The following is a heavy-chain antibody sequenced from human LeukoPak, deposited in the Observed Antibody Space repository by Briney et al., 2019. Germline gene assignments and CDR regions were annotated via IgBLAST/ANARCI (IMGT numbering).Heavy chain of an antibody. CDR3: ARQPYSGSYDYYMDV. J-gene: IGHJ6*03. D-gene: IGHD1-26*01. Sequence: PSETLSLTCTVSVGSISTSSYYWGWIRQPPGKGLEWIGSIYYSGSTYYNPSLKSRVTISVDTSKNQFSLKLSSVTAADTAVYYCARQPYSGSYDYYMDVWGKGTTVTVSS. CDR1: VGSISTSSYY. CDR2: IYYSGST. V-gene: IGHV4-39*01.